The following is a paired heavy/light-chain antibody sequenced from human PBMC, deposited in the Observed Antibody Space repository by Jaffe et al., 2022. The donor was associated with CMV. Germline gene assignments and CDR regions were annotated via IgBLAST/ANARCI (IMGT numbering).Heavy chain of an antibody. J-gene: IGHJ4*02. CDR1: GFTFRDAW. D-gene: IGHD2-21*01. CDR2: IKDKTDGGTT. Sequence: EVQLVESGGGLVKPGESLRLSCATSGFTFRDAWMSWVRQAPGKGPEWVGRIKDKTDGGTTDYTAPVKGRFTISRDDSKSTLYLQMISLKTEDTAVYFCATELHYSDSGDYYSVGYWGQGTHVIVSS. V-gene: IGHV3-15*01. CDR3: ATELHYSDSGDYYSVGY.
Light chain of an antibody. J-gene: IGKJ1*01. CDR1: QSLVHSDGNTY. CDR3: MQATHWPPT. CDR2: KVS. Sequence: DVVMTQSPLSLPVTLGQPASISCRSSQSLVHSDGNTYLNWFQQRPGQSPRRLIYKVSKRDSGVPDRFSGSGSGTDFILKISRVEADDVGIYYCMQATHWPPTFGQGTRVEIK. V-gene: IGKV2-30*02.